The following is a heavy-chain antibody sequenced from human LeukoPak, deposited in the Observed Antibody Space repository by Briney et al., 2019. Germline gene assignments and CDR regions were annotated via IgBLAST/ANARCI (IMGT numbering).Heavy chain of an antibody. D-gene: IGHD3-3*01. CDR2: INPSGGST. J-gene: IGHJ6*03. CDR1: GYTFTSYY. V-gene: IGHV1-46*01. CDR3: ARAGKEYDFWSGYLTYYYMDV. Sequence: ASVKVSCKASGYTFTSYYMHWVRQAPGQGLEWMGIINPSGGSTSYAQKFQGRVTMTRDMSTSTVYMELSSLRSEDTAVYYCARAGKEYDFWSGYLTYYYMDVWGKGTTATVSS.